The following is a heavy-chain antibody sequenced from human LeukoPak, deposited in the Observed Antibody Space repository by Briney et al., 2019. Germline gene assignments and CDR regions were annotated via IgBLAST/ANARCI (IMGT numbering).Heavy chain of an antibody. CDR3: AREAYSDSSGSATPY. J-gene: IGHJ4*02. V-gene: IGHV3-53*01. CDR2: IYAGGNA. Sequence: WGSLRLYCAASGFTVSSNYMSRVRQPPGKGLEWVSVIYAGGNAYYADSVKGRFTISRDTSKNTVYLQMNTLRAEDTAVYYCAREAYSDSSGSATPYWGQGTLVTVSS. D-gene: IGHD3-22*01. CDR1: GFTVSSNY.